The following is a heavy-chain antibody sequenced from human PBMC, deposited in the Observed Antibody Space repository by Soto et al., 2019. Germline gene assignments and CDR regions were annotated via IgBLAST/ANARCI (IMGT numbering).Heavy chain of an antibody. V-gene: IGHV1-2*04. Sequence: EKRAGKACGYTWTRYYMNWVRHAPGQGLELMGWINPNSGGTNYAQKFQGWVTVTRDTSISTAYMELSRLRSDDTAVYYCAIYRYYDFWSGYHYYYYMDVWGKGTTVTVSS. CDR2: INPNSGGT. D-gene: IGHD3-3*01. J-gene: IGHJ6*03. CDR1: GYTWTRYY. CDR3: AIYRYYDFWSGYHYYYYMDV.